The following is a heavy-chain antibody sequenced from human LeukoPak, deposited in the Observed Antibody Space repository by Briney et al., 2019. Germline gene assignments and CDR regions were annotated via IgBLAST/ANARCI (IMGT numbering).Heavy chain of an antibody. D-gene: IGHD5-12*01. CDR2: IKEDGSER. Sequence: GGSLRLSCEGSAFIFSGHWMNWVRQTPGKGLEWVASIKEDGSERQYVDSVKGRFSISRDNTKGSLFLQLNSLRAEDTAVYYCARGTPQAYSGYGEFDYWGQGTLVTVSS. CDR1: AFIFSGHW. CDR3: ARGTPQAYSGYGEFDY. J-gene: IGHJ4*02. V-gene: IGHV3-7*03.